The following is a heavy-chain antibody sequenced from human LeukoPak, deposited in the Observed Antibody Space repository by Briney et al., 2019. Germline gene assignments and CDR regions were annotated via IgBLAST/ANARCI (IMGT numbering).Heavy chain of an antibody. V-gene: IGHV1-2*02. D-gene: IGHD2-2*02. J-gene: IGHJ4*02. CDR1: GYTFTSYG. CDR2: INPNSGGT. CDR3: ARGDCSSTSCYTFDY. Sequence: GASVKVSCKASGYTFTSYGISWVRQAPGQGLEWMGWINPNSGGTNYAQEFQGRVTMTRDTSISTAYMELSRLRSDDTAVYYCARGDCSSTSCYTFDYWGQGTLVTVSS.